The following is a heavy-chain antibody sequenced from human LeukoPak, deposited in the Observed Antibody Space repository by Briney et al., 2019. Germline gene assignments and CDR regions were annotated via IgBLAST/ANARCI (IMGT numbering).Heavy chain of an antibody. CDR1: GGTFSSYA. D-gene: IGHD5-24*01. CDR2: IIPIFGTA. V-gene: IGHV1-69*13. Sequence: ASVKVSCKASGGTFSSYAISWVRQAPGQGLEWMGGIIPIFGTANYAQKFQGRVTITADESTSTAYMELSSLRPEDTAVYYCAISRRDGYNYDAFDIWGQGTMVTVSS. J-gene: IGHJ3*02. CDR3: AISRRDGYNYDAFDI.